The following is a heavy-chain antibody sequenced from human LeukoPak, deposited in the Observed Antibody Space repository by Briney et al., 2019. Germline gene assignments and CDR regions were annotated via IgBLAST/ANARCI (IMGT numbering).Heavy chain of an antibody. CDR2: SNIDGSNT. Sequence: GGSLRLSCAASGFPFSSYWMHWVRQAPGKGLVWVSRSNIDGSNTNYADSVKGRFTISRDNAKNTLYLQMDSLRAEDTAVYYCARSLGGAYDYWGQGTLVTVSS. CDR1: GFPFSSYW. J-gene: IGHJ4*02. V-gene: IGHV3-74*01. D-gene: IGHD1-26*01. CDR3: ARSLGGAYDY.